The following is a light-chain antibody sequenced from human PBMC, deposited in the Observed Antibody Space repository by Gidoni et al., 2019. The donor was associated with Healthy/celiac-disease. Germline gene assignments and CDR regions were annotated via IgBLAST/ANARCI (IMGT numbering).Light chain of an antibody. V-gene: IGKV3-20*01. CDR3: QQYGSSPLYS. CDR1: QSVSSSY. CDR2: GAS. Sequence: IVLTQSPGTLSLSPGERATLSCRASQSVSSSYLAWYQQKPGQAPRLLIYGASSRATGIQDRFSGSGSGTDFTLTISRLEPEDVAVDDCQQYGSSPLYSFGQGTKLEIK. J-gene: IGKJ2*03.